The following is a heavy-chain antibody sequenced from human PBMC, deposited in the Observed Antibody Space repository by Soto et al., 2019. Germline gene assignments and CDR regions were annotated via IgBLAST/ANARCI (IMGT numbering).Heavy chain of an antibody. J-gene: IGHJ4*02. V-gene: IGHV1-2*02. D-gene: IGHD3-22*01. Sequence: GASVKVSCKASGYTFTGYYMHWVRQAPGQGLEWMGWINPNSGGTNYAQKFQGRVTMTRDTSISTAYMELSRPRSDDTAVYYCARDKVPNYYDSSGYYYPYYYFDYWGQGTLVTVSS. CDR2: INPNSGGT. CDR3: ARDKVPNYYDSSGYYYPYYYFDY. CDR1: GYTFTGYY.